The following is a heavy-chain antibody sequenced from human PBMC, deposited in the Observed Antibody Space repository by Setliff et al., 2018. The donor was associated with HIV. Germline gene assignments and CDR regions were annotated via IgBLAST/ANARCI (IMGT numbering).Heavy chain of an antibody. D-gene: IGHD2-2*01. CDR3: ASTSSTKTLPDAFDI. V-gene: IGHV1-69*10. CDR2: ITPILGIA. Sequence: GASVKVSCKASGGTFSSYAISWVRQAPGQGLEWMGGITPILGIANYAQKFQGRVTITADKSTSTAYMELSSLRSEDTAVYYCASTSSTKTLPDAFDIWGQGTMVTVSS. J-gene: IGHJ3*02. CDR1: GGTFSSYA.